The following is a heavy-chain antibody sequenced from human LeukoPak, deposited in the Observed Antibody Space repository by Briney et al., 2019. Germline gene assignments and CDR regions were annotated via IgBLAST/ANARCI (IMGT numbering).Heavy chain of an antibody. Sequence: GGSLRLSCAASGFSFNICAMIWVRQAPGKGLEWVSGICANGAKTYNGDNVKGRVIISRDNFKNTVYLHMNGLRAEDTAIYYCVKDPLDNWGQGTLVTVSS. V-gene: IGHV3-23*01. CDR1: GFSFNICA. J-gene: IGHJ4*02. CDR3: VKDPLDN. CDR2: ICANGAKT.